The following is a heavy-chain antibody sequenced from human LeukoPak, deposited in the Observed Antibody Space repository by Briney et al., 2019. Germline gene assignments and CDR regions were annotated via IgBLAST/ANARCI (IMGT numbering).Heavy chain of an antibody. V-gene: IGHV4-59*01. J-gene: IGHJ5*02. CDR1: GGSISGYY. Sequence: SETLPLTCSVSGGSISGYYWDWIRQPPGKGLEWIGYMYYSGSTNYNPSLKSRVSMSVDTSRNQLSLKLTSVTAADTAVYYCARSLPATVAGANWFDPWGQGTLVTVSS. CDR2: MYYSGST. CDR3: ARSLPATVAGANWFDP. D-gene: IGHD6-13*01.